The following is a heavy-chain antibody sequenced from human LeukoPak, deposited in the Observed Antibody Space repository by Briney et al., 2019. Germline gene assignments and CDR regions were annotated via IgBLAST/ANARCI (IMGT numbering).Heavy chain of an antibody. CDR3: ASTDCSGGSCFSPKQYYFDY. Sequence: GASVKVSCKASGGTFSSYAISWVRQAPGQGLEWMGGIILIFGTANYAQKFQGRVTITADESTSTAYMELSSLRSEDTAVYYCASTDCSGGSCFSPKQYYFDYWGQGTLVTVSS. CDR2: IILIFGTA. J-gene: IGHJ4*02. V-gene: IGHV1-69*13. D-gene: IGHD2-15*01. CDR1: GGTFSSYA.